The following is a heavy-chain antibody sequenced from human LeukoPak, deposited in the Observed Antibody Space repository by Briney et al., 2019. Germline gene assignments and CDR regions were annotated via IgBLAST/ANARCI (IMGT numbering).Heavy chain of an antibody. D-gene: IGHD1-26*01. CDR1: GFTFSSDA. CDR3: AKPRYSGSPINPYTY. J-gene: IGHJ4*02. V-gene: IGHV3-23*01. CDR2: ISGSGGST. Sequence: PGGSLRLSCAASGFTFSSDAMSWVRQAPGKGLEWVSAISGSGGSTYYADSVKGRFTISRDNSKNTLYLQMNSLRAEDTAVYYCAKPRYSGSPINPYTYWGQGTLVTVSS.